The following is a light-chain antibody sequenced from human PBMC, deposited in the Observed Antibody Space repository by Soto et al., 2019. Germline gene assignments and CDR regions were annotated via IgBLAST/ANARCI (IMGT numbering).Light chain of an antibody. CDR2: DAS. Sequence: EIVLTQCPGTLSVSPGERGTLSCRASQSVGRNYLAWYQQKPGQAPRLLIYDASSRATGIPDRFSGSGSGTDFTLTISRLEPEDFAVYSCQQYASSPLTFGGGTKVEAK. CDR3: QQYASSPLT. J-gene: IGKJ4*01. V-gene: IGKV3-20*01. CDR1: QSVGRNY.